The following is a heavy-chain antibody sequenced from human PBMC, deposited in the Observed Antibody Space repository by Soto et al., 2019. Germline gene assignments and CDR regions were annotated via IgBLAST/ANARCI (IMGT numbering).Heavy chain of an antibody. V-gene: IGHV4-39*01. CDR1: GGSISSSSYY. D-gene: IGHD2-8*01. Sequence: SETLSLTCTVSGGSISSSSYYWGWIRQPPGKGLEWIGSIYYSGDTYYYPSLESRVTMSVDTSKSQFSLKLSSVTAADTAVYYCARHPGYTVPTVYATHYFDYWGQGIVVTVS. J-gene: IGHJ4*02. CDR3: ARHPGYTVPTVYATHYFDY. CDR2: IYYSGDT.